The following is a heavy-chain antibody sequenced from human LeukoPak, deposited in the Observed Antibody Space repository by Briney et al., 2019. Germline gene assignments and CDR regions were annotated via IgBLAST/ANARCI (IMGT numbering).Heavy chain of an antibody. Sequence: SQTLSLTCAISGDSVSTKSAGWNWIRQSPSRGLEWLGRTFYNSNWYNNYAASVKSRITINPDTSKNQFSLQLNSVTPEDTAVYYCARGWLQSGFDYWGQGTLVTVSS. CDR2: TFYNSNWYN. D-gene: IGHD5-24*01. J-gene: IGHJ4*02. CDR3: ARGWLQSGFDY. V-gene: IGHV6-1*01. CDR1: GDSVSTKSAG.